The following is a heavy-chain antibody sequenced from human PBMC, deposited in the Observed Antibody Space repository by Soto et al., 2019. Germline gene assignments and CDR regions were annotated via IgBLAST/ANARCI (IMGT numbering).Heavy chain of an antibody. CDR3: ARELSITIFGVVTEALNYFDY. CDR1: GYTFTSYY. CDR2: INPSGGST. V-gene: IGHV1-46*01. Sequence: ASVKVSCKASGYTFTSYYMHWVRQAPGQGLEWMGIINPSGGSTSYAQKFQGRVTMTRDTSTSTVYMELSSLRSEDTAVYYCARELSITIFGVVTEALNYFDYWGKGTLVTVSS. J-gene: IGHJ4*02. D-gene: IGHD3-3*01.